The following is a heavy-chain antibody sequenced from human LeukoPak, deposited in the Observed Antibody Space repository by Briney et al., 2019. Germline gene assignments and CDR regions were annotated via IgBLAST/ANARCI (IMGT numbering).Heavy chain of an antibody. Sequence: SETLSLTCTVSGGSISSGSYCWSWIRQPAGKGLEWIGRIYTSGSTNYNPSLKSRVTISVDTSKNQFSLKLSSVTAADTAVYYCAREYYYDSSGSPGVDYWGQGTLVTVSS. CDR2: IYTSGST. V-gene: IGHV4-61*02. CDR3: AREYYYDSSGSPGVDY. J-gene: IGHJ4*02. D-gene: IGHD3-22*01. CDR1: GGSISSGSYC.